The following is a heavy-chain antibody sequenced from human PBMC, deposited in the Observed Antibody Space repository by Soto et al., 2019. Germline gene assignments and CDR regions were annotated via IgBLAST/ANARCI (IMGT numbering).Heavy chain of an antibody. CDR1: GGTVSSSSDY. D-gene: IGHD3-3*01. V-gene: IGHV4-39*01. Sequence: SETLSLTCTVSGGTVSSSSDYWGWIRQPPGKGLEWIGTIYYTGRTYYNPSLKSRVTISVDTSKNLFFLKLSSVTAADTAIYYCARHVLWGDYYMSYFDYWGQGTLVTV. CDR3: ARHVLWGDYYMSYFDY. J-gene: IGHJ4*02. CDR2: IYYTGRT.